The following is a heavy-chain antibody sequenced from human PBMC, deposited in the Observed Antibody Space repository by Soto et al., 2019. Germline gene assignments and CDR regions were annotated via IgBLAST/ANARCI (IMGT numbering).Heavy chain of an antibody. CDR3: AKDPYSGSYY. CDR2: ISYDGSNK. Sequence: QVQLVESGGGVVQPGRSLRLSCAASGFTFSSYGMHWVRQAPGKGLEWVAVISYDGSNKYYADPVKGRFTIPRDNSKNTLYLQMNSLRAEDTAVYYCAKDPYSGSYYWGQGTLVTLSS. CDR1: GFTFSSYG. D-gene: IGHD1-26*01. V-gene: IGHV3-30*18. J-gene: IGHJ4*02.